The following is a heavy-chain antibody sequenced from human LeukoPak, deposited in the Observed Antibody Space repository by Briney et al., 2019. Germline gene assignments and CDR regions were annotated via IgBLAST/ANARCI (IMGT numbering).Heavy chain of an antibody. Sequence: PGGSLRLSCAASGFTLTSYCMHWVRQAPGKGLVWVSRINSDGSSTIYADSVRGRFTISRDNAKNTLYLQMNSLRVEDTAVYDCARLLLEREVRWGEGTLVSVSS. CDR1: GFTLTSYC. D-gene: IGHD1-1*01. CDR2: INSDGSST. CDR3: ARLLLEREVR. J-gene: IGHJ4*02. V-gene: IGHV3-74*01.